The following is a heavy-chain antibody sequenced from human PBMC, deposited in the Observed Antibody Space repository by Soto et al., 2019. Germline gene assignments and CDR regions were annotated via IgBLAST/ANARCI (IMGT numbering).Heavy chain of an antibody. Sequence: PGGSLRLSCAGSGFTFRSYAMTWVRQAPGKGLEWVSGIVGIGGRTYYADSVKGRFTISRDNSKNTMYMQMNSLRAEDTAVYYCAKTGNYDFDYWGQGTLVTVSS. CDR1: GFTFRSYA. CDR3: AKTGNYDFDY. CDR2: IVGIGGRT. V-gene: IGHV3-23*01. J-gene: IGHJ4*02. D-gene: IGHD1-7*01.